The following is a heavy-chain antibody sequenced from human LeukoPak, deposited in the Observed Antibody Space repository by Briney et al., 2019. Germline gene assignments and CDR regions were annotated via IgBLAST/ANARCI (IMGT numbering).Heavy chain of an antibody. V-gene: IGHV3-30*18. Sequence: PGGSLRLSCAASGFTFSSYGMHWVRQAPDKGLEWVAVIPNDRRNNYYAESVKGRFTISRDNAKNSLYLQMNSLRAEDMALYYCAKGPQAELVSIYFDYWGQGTLVTVSS. CDR2: IPNDRRNN. D-gene: IGHD6-6*01. J-gene: IGHJ4*02. CDR1: GFTFSSYG. CDR3: AKGPQAELVSIYFDY.